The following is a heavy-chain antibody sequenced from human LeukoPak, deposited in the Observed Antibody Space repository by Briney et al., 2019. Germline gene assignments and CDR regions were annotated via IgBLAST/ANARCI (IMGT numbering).Heavy chain of an antibody. J-gene: IGHJ6*03. Sequence: SVKVSCKASGGTFSSYAISWVRQAPGQGLEWMGGIIPIFGTANYAQKFQGRVTITTDESTSTAYTELSSLRSEDTAVYYCARDRIRSVDIVASYYYYYMDVWGKGTTVTVSS. CDR2: IIPIFGTA. CDR3: ARDRIRSVDIVASYYYYYMDV. V-gene: IGHV1-69*05. CDR1: GGTFSSYA. D-gene: IGHD5-12*01.